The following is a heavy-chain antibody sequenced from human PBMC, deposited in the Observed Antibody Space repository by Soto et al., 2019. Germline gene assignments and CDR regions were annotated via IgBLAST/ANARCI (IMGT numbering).Heavy chain of an antibody. Sequence: KGLEWVAVISYDGSNKYYADSVKGRFTISRDNSKNTLYLQMNSLRAEDTAVYYCAKDTEDYDILTGYFDYWGQGTL. CDR3: AKDTEDYDILTGYFDY. J-gene: IGHJ4*02. V-gene: IGHV3-30*18. D-gene: IGHD3-9*01. CDR2: ISYDGSNK.